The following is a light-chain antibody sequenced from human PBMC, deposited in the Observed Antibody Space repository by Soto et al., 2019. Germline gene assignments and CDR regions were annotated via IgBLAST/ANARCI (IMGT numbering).Light chain of an antibody. V-gene: IGKV4-1*01. J-gene: IGKJ2*01. Sequence: DIVMTQSPDSLAVSLGEGATINCKSSQTLLYSSDNKNYLAWYQQKPGQPPRLLIYWASSRDSGVPDRFAGSGSGTDFTLTITNLEAEDVAIYFCQQFFTTPYTFGQGTRLQI. CDR2: WAS. CDR1: QTLLYSSDNKNY. CDR3: QQFFTTPYT.